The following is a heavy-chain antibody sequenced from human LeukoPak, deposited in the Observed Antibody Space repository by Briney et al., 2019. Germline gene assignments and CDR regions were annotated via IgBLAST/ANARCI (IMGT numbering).Heavy chain of an antibody. CDR1: GGTFSSYA. CDR3: ARGAVIAAAGRFYYYYMDV. CDR2: IIPIFGTA. Sequence: SVTVSCTASGGTFSSYAISWVRQAPGQGLEWMGGIIPIFGTANYAQKFQGRVTITTDESTSTAYMELSSLRSKDTAVYYCARGAVIAAAGRFYYYYMDVWGKGTTVTVSS. D-gene: IGHD6-13*01. V-gene: IGHV1-69*05. J-gene: IGHJ6*03.